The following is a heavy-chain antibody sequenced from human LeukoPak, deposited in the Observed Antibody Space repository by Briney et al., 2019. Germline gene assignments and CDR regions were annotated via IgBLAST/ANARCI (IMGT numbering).Heavy chain of an antibody. CDR3: AREAYYYDSSGYVHDAFDI. CDR1: GFTFISYS. D-gene: IGHD3-22*01. CDR2: ISSRSSYI. J-gene: IGHJ3*02. V-gene: IGHV3-21*01. Sequence: GGSLRLSCAASGFTFISYSMNWVRQAPGKGLEWVSSISSRSSYIYHADSVKGRFTISRDSAKNSLYLQMNSLRAEDTAVYYCAREAYYYDSSGYVHDAFDIWGQGTVVTVSS.